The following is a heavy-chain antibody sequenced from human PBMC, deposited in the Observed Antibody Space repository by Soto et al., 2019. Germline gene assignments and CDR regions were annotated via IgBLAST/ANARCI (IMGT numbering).Heavy chain of an antibody. V-gene: IGHV3-15*07. CDR3: TTPGPDYSNYAGYYYYGMDV. CDR2: IKSKTDGGTT. Sequence: GGSLRLSCAASGFTFSNAWMNWVRQAPGKGLEWVGRIKSKTDGGTTDYAAPVKGRFTTSRDDSKNTLYLQMNSLKTEDTAVYYCTTPGPDYSNYAGYYYYGMDVWGQGTTVTVSS. J-gene: IGHJ6*02. CDR1: GFTFSNAW. D-gene: IGHD4-4*01.